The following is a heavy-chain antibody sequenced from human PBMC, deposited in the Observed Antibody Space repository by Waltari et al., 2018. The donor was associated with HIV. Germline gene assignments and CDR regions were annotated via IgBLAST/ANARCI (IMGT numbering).Heavy chain of an antibody. CDR2: MFHSGST. CDR1: GYAIRRGFY. V-gene: IGHV4-38-2*02. CDR3: ARAQENSGGLAFQL. J-gene: IGHJ1*01. D-gene: IGHD2-15*01. Sequence: QVQLQESGPGLVRPSETLSLNCTVSGYAIRRGFYWAWLRRPRGKGLEWIGSMFHSGSTYYNPSLKSRVTMSIDMTKNRISLNLKSVTATDTALYYCARAQENSGGLAFQLWGLGTLVTVSS.